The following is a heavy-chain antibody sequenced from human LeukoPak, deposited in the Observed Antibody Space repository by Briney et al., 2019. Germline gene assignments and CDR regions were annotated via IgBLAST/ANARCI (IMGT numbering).Heavy chain of an antibody. CDR2: MRSNAYSGTT. V-gene: IGHV3-49*03. D-gene: IGHD3-22*01. Sequence: PEGSLRLSCTASGFTLGDYAMSWFRQAPGKGLEWVGFMRSNAYSGTTEYAASVKGRFTISREDYTSIAYLQMNNLKTEDTAVYYCTRVPNDSRGYCYDHWGQGTPVTVSS. CDR1: GFTLGDYA. J-gene: IGHJ5*02. CDR3: TRVPNDSRGYCYDH.